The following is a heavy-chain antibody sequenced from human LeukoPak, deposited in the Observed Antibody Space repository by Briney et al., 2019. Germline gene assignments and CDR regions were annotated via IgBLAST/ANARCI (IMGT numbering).Heavy chain of an antibody. CDR3: ASENVDTAMVLGGMDV. CDR1: GGSISSSSYY. D-gene: IGHD5-18*01. J-gene: IGHJ6*02. V-gene: IGHV4-39*01. CDR2: IYYSGST. Sequence: SETLSLTCTVSGGSISSSSYYWGWIRQPPGKGLEWIGSIYYSGSTYYNPSLKSRVTISVDTSKNQFSLKLSSVTAADTAVYYCASENVDTAMVLGGMDVWGQGTTVTVSS.